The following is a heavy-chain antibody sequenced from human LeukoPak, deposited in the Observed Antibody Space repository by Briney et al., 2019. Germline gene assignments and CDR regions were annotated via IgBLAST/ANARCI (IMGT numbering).Heavy chain of an antibody. V-gene: IGHV3-21*01. CDR3: ARGVTGTAYGNWFDP. CDR1: GFTFSSYS. Sequence: GGSLRPSCAASGFTFSSYSMNWVRQAPGKGLEWVSSISSSSSYIYYADSVKGRFTISRDNAKNSLYLQMDSLRVEDTAVYYCARGVTGTAYGNWFDPWGQGTPVTVSS. CDR2: ISSSSSYI. D-gene: IGHD6-19*01. J-gene: IGHJ5*02.